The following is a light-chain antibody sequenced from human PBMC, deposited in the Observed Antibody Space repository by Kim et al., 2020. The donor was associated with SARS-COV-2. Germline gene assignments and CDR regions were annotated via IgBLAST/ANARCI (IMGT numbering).Light chain of an antibody. Sequence: SYELTQPPSVSVSPGQTASITCSGDQLGDKYVCWYQQRPGQSPGLVIYQDKNRPSGIPERFSGTNSGNTATRTISGTQAMDEADYYCQAWDTTVVFGGGT. V-gene: IGLV3-1*01. CDR1: QLGDKY. J-gene: IGLJ2*01. CDR2: QDK. CDR3: QAWDTTVV.